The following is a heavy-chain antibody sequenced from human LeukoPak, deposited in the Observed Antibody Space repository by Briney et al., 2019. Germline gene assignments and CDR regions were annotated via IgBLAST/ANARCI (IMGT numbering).Heavy chain of an antibody. D-gene: IGHD3-9*01. Sequence: PGGSLRLSCAASGFTFSDYYMSWVRQAPGKGLEWVSAISGSGGSTYYADSVKGRFTISRDNSKNTLYLQMNSLRAEDTAVYYCASTWAGYYDILIGFYYGMDVWGQGTTVTVSS. CDR2: ISGSGGST. V-gene: IGHV3-23*01. J-gene: IGHJ6*02. CDR3: ASTWAGYYDILIGFYYGMDV. CDR1: GFTFSDYY.